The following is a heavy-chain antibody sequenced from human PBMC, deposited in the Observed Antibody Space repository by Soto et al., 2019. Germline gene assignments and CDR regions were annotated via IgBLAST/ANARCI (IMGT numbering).Heavy chain of an antibody. J-gene: IGHJ6*01. D-gene: IGHD6-13*01. V-gene: IGHV1-69*13. CDR1: GGTFSSYS. Sequence: ASVKVSCKASGGTFSSYSICWVRQAAGLGLEWMGRSIPLFRRANYAQKFQGRVTITADESTSTVYMELSSLRSEDTAVYYCARGEQHRKAPYYYDMDVLGQGTTVTASS. CDR2: SIPLFRRA. CDR3: ARGEQHRKAPYYYDMDV.